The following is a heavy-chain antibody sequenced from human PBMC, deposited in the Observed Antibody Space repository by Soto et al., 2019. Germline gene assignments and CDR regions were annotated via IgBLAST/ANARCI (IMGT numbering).Heavy chain of an antibody. V-gene: IGHV1-24*01. D-gene: IGHD3-10*01. J-gene: IGHJ3*02. Sequence: ASVKVSCKVSGYTLTELSMHWVRQAPGKGLEWMGGFDPEDGEAIYAQKFQGRVTMTEDTSTDTAYMELSSLRSEDTAVYYCATGTMVRGFIIKWAHDAFDIWGQGKMVTVSS. CDR2: FDPEDGEA. CDR3: ATGTMVRGFIIKWAHDAFDI. CDR1: GYTLTELS.